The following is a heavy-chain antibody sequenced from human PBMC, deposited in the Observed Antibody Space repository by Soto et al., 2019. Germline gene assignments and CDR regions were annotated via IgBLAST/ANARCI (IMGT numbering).Heavy chain of an antibody. CDR2: ISHDGGIK. V-gene: IGHV3-30-3*01. D-gene: IGHD1-1*01. CDR1: GFPFTSYA. Sequence: QVQLVESGGGVVQPGRSLTLSCAASGFPFTSYAIHWVRQAPGKGLEWVAVISHDGGIKHYADSVKGRFTISRDNSKNTLYLQMNSLREEEMAVYHCAREDDALDVWGQGTTVTVAS. CDR3: AREDDALDV. J-gene: IGHJ6*01.